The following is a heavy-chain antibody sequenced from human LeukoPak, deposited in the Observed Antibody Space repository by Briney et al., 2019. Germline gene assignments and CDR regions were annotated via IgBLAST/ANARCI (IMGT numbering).Heavy chain of an antibody. V-gene: IGHV3-30*04. CDR3: AKGGKWDVTPFDY. CDR1: GFTLSSYA. Sequence: GGSLRLSCAASGFTLSSYAMHWVRQAPGKGLEWVAVISYDGSNKYYADSVKGRFTISRDNSKNTLYLQVNSLRAEDTAVYYCAKGGKWDVTPFDYWGQGTLVTVSS. J-gene: IGHJ4*02. D-gene: IGHD1-26*01. CDR2: ISYDGSNK.